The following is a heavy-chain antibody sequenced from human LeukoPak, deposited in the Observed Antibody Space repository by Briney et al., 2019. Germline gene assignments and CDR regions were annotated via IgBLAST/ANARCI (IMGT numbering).Heavy chain of an antibody. D-gene: IGHD6-19*01. J-gene: IGHJ4*02. CDR1: GFTFSNYW. V-gene: IGHV3-7*01. CDR2: IKEDGSRI. CDR3: VGSSGWLFDY. Sequence: PGGSLRLSCAGTGFTFSNYWMNWVRQAPGKGLEWVDNIKEDGSRINYVDSVKGRFTISRDNAKNSVYLQMDNLRAEDTAVYYCVGSSGWLFDYWGQGIQVAVSS.